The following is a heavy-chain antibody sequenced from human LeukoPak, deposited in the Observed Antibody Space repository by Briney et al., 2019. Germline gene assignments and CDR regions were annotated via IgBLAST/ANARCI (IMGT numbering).Heavy chain of an antibody. Sequence: GGSLRLSCAASGFTFSDYYMSWIRQAPGKGLEWVSYISSSGSTIYYADSVKGRFTISRDNAKNSLYLQMNSLRAEDTAVYYCARGTYYDILTGYSPIFDYWGQGILVTVSS. CDR3: ARGTYYDILTGYSPIFDY. J-gene: IGHJ4*02. CDR1: GFTFSDYY. V-gene: IGHV3-11*01. CDR2: ISSSGSTI. D-gene: IGHD3-9*01.